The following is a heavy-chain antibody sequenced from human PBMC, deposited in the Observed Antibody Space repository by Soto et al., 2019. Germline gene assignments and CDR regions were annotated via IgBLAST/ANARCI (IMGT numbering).Heavy chain of an antibody. Sequence: SATLSLTCTVSGGSISSGGYSWTWIRQPPGKGLEWIGYIYHSGSTYYNPSLKSRVTISVDRSKNQFSLKLNSVTAADTAVYYCARVPDVWGQGTTVTVSS. CDR2: IYHSGST. V-gene: IGHV4-30-2*01. CDR3: ARVPDV. J-gene: IGHJ6*02. CDR1: GGSISSGGYS.